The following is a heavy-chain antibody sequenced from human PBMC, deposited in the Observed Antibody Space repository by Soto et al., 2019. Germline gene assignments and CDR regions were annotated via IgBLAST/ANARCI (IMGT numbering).Heavy chain of an antibody. CDR2: INSDGSST. D-gene: IGHD2-15*01. J-gene: IGHJ4*02. CDR1: GFTFSSYW. Sequence: EVQLVESGGGLVQPGGSLRLSCAASGFTFSSYWMHWVRQVPGKGLVWVSRINSDGSSTGYADSVMGRFTISRDNAXNXXYRQMNSLRAEATAVYYCARDQGYCSGGSCYVAGYWGQGTLVTVSS. CDR3: ARDQGYCSGGSCYVAGY. V-gene: IGHV3-74*01.